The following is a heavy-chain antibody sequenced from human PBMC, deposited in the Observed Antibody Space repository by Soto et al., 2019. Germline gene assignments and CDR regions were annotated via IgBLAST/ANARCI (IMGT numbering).Heavy chain of an antibody. D-gene: IGHD5-12*01. CDR1: GESFSGYY. CDR3: ARVGTISETLDY. CDR2: INHSGTT. J-gene: IGHJ4*02. V-gene: IGHV4-34*01. Sequence: SETLSLTCAVYGESFSGYYWSWIRQPPGKGLEWIGEINHSGTTNYNPSLKSRVTISVDTSKNQFSLKLSSVTAADTAVYYCARVGTISETLDYWGQGTLVTVSS.